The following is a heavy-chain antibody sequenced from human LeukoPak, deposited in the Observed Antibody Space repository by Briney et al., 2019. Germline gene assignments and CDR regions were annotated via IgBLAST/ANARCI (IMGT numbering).Heavy chain of an antibody. CDR1: GFTSSSYG. Sequence: GGSLRLSCAASGFTSSSYGMHWVRQAPGKGLEWVAVISYDGSNKYYADSVKGRFTISRDNSKNTLYLQMNSLRAEDTAVYYCAKVSGSYPLDYWGQGTLVTVSS. CDR3: AKVSGSYPLDY. V-gene: IGHV3-30*18. J-gene: IGHJ4*02. D-gene: IGHD1-26*01. CDR2: ISYDGSNK.